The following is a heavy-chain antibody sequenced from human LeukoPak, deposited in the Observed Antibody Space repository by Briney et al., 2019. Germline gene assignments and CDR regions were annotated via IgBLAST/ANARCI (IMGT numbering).Heavy chain of an antibody. V-gene: IGHV1-69*13. D-gene: IGHD3-22*01. CDR2: IIPIFDTA. Sequence: SVKVSCKASGGTFSSYSISWVRQAPGQGLEWMGGIIPIFDTADYAQKFQGRVTITADESTSIAYMELSSLRSEDTAVYYCARELYYDSSGYSFSWFDPWGQGTLVTVSS. CDR1: GGTFSSYS. J-gene: IGHJ5*02. CDR3: ARELYYDSSGYSFSWFDP.